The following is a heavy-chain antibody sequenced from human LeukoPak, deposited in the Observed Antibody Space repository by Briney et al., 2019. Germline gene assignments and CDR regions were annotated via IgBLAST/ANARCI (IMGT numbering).Heavy chain of an antibody. CDR1: GGSISSGSYY. J-gene: IGHJ6*03. D-gene: IGHD3-3*01. CDR3: ARDVTIFGVVSYMDV. CDR2: IYTSGST. Sequence: SQTLSLTCTVSGGSISSGSYYWSWIRQPAGKGLEWIGRIYTSGSTNYNPSLKSRVTISVDTSKNQFSLKLSSVTAADTAVYYCARDVTIFGVVSYMDVWGKGTTVTVSS. V-gene: IGHV4-61*02.